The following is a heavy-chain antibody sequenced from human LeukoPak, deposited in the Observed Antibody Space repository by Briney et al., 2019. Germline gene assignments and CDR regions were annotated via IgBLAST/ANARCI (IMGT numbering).Heavy chain of an antibody. V-gene: IGHV3-30*01. D-gene: IGHD2-8*02. CDR1: GFTFSNHA. CDR2: ISYDGSYK. Sequence: GGSLRLSCAASGFTFSNHAMHWVRQAPGKGLEWVAFISYDGSYKYYADSVKGRFTISRDNSKNTLYLQMNSLRAEDTAVYYCARARTGPPSYDFDYWGQGTLVTVSS. CDR3: ARARTGPPSYDFDY. J-gene: IGHJ4*02.